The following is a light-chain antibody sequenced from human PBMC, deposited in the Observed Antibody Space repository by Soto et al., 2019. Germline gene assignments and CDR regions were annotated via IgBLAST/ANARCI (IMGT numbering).Light chain of an antibody. CDR2: GAS. CDR3: QQYNNWPPWT. CDR1: QSVSSN. V-gene: IGKV3-15*01. Sequence: EIVMTQSPATLSVSPGERATLCCRASQSVSSNLAWYQQKPGQAPRLLIYGASTRATGIPARFSGSGSGTEFTLTISSPQSEDFAVYYCQQYNNWPPWTFGQGTKVAIK. J-gene: IGKJ1*01.